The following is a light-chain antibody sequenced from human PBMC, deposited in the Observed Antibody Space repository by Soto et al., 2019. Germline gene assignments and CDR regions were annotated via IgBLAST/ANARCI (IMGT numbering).Light chain of an antibody. J-gene: IGKJ5*01. V-gene: IGKV2-28*01. Sequence: DLVMTQSPLSLPVTPGEPASISCRSSQSLLHYNGYNYLDWYLQKPGQSPQLLIYLGSNRASGVADRFSGSGSGTDFTLKISRVEAEDVGVYYCLQALQTPPTFGQGTRLEIK. CDR3: LQALQTPPT. CDR2: LGS. CDR1: QSLLHYNGYNY.